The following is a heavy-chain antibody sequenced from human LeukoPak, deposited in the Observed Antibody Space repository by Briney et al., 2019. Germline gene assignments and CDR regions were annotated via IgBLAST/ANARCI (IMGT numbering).Heavy chain of an antibody. Sequence: TGGSLRLSCSASGFTFSAYAMHWVRQAPGKGLEYVSAISPNGGSTYYADSVKGRFTISRDNSKNTLYLQMSSLRVEDTAVYYCARDSDYTLDYWGQGTLVTVSS. CDR2: ISPNGGST. D-gene: IGHD4-11*01. J-gene: IGHJ4*02. CDR1: GFTFSAYA. V-gene: IGHV3-64*04. CDR3: ARDSDYTLDY.